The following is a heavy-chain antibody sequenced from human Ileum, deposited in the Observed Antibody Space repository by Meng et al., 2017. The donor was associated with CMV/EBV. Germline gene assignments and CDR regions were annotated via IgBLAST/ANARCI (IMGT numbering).Heavy chain of an antibody. CDR3: ARWFTTGWLDY. V-gene: IGHV1-2*02. D-gene: IGHD6-19*01. Sequence: SCRASGFTFTGFYSHWARQAAGQGLEWMGWSDPEDGGAGYAKNLQGRVTMTRDTSISTAYMELSSLTSDDTAVYYCARWFTTGWLDYWGQGTLVTVSS. CDR2: SDPEDGGA. CDR1: GFTFTGFY. J-gene: IGHJ4*02.